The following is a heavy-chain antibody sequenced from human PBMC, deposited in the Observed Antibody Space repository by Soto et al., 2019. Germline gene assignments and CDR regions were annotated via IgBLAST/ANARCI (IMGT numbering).Heavy chain of an antibody. CDR3: AREALSRGHFITGQLFDY. J-gene: IGHJ4*02. D-gene: IGHD1-20*01. CDR1: GYSFTGCS. Sequence: ASVKVSCKPSGYSFTGCSVHWVRQAPRHGPEWMGWINPKSGGTKYAKKFQGRVTMTRDTSISTVFMELSRVTSDDTAVYYCAREALSRGHFITGQLFDYWGQGILVTVSS. CDR2: INPKSGGT. V-gene: IGHV1-2*02.